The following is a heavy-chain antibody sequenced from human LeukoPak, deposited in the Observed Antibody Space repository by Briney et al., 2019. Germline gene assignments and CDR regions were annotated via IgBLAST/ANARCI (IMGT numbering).Heavy chain of an antibody. CDR1: GGSFSGYY. CDR3: ARRKLGIGRYFDY. CDR2: INHSGST. V-gene: IGHV4-34*01. Sequence: SSETLSLTCAVYGGSFSGYYWSWIRRPPGKGLEWIGEINHSGSTNYNPSLKSRVTISVDTSKNQFSLNLSSVTAADTAVYYCARRKLGIGRYFDYWGQGTLVTVSS. D-gene: IGHD7-27*01. J-gene: IGHJ4*02.